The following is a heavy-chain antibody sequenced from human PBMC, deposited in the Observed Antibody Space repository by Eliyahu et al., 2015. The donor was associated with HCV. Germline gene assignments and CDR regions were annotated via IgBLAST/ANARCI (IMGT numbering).Heavy chain of an antibody. CDR1: AFTFSIYV. CDR2: ISSNGGST. CDR3: ARDGSEPFDY. D-gene: IGHD1-26*01. J-gene: IGHJ4*02. Sequence: EVQLVESGGGLVQPGGSLRLSCAASAFTFSIYVMHWVRQAPGKGLEYVSGISSNGGSTYYANSVKGRFTISRDNSKNTLFLQMDSLGLEDMAVYYCARDGSEPFDYWGQGTQVTVSS. V-gene: IGHV3-64*01.